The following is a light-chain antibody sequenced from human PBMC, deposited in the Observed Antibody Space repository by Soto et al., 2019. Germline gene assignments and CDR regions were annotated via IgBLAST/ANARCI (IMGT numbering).Light chain of an antibody. V-gene: IGKV3D-15*01. CDR2: GAS. Sequence: EIVMTQSPVTLSVSPGERVTLSCRASQNVNINLARYQQRPGQAPRVLIYGASNRASGIPDRFSGSGSGTDFTLTISSLEPDDFALYYCQQYKDWPPLTFGGGTRVEIK. CDR3: QQYKDWPPLT. CDR1: QNVNIN. J-gene: IGKJ4*01.